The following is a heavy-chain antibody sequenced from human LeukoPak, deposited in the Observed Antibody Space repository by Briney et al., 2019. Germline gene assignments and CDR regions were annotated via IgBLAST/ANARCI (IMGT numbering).Heavy chain of an antibody. V-gene: IGHV3-21*01. J-gene: IGHJ4*02. CDR1: GFTFSSYM. CDR3: ARSLTTLTYEGY. Sequence: AGGSLRLSCAASGFTFSSYMMNWVRQAPGKGLEWVSSINSGSTYTYYTESVKGRFTVSRDSAKNSLFLQMNSLRAEDTAIYYCARSLTTLTYEGYWGQGTLVTVSS. CDR2: INSGSTYT. D-gene: IGHD1-1*01.